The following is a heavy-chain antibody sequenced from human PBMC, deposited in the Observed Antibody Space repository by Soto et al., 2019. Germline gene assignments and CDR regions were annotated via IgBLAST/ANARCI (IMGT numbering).Heavy chain of an antibody. V-gene: IGHV3-23*01. Sequence: GGSLGPSFEAPGLPFRGIAMGGVARATGKGLEGVSAISGSGSITYSADSVKGRFTISRDNSKNTLYLQMNSLRAEDTAVYFCAKEKGAGYFDYWGQGTLVTVSS. CDR1: GLPFRGIA. CDR2: ISGSGSIT. J-gene: IGHJ4*02. CDR3: AKEKGAGYFDY.